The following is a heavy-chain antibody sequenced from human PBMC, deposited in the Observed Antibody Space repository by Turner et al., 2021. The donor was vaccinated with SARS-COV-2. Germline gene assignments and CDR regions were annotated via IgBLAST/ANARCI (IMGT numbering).Heavy chain of an antibody. CDR2: MHPSGSS. V-gene: IGHV4-4*07. CDR1: GGSIGDYF. CDR3: ARRGDQRRLGWFDR. D-gene: IGHD2-21*01. Sequence: QVQLQESGPGLVKSSETLSLTCPVSGGSIGDYFWTWIRQSAGKGLEDIGRMHPSGSSNYNSSLQSRLTLSLDTAKNQFSLTLRSVRAADTAVYFCARRGDQRRLGWFDRWGQGIRVTVSS. J-gene: IGHJ5*02.